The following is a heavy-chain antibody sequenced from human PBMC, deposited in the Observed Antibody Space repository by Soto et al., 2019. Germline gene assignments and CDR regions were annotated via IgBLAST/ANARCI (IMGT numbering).Heavy chain of an antibody. V-gene: IGHV3-33*01. CDR1: GFTFSSYG. Sequence: GGSLRLSCAASGFTFSSYGMQWVRRAPGKGLEWVAVIWHDGSNQYYADSVKGRFTISRDNSNNILYLLLNSLRAEDTAVYYCARERGQIDYWGQGIQVTVSS. CDR3: ARERGQIDY. CDR2: IWHDGSNQ. J-gene: IGHJ4*02.